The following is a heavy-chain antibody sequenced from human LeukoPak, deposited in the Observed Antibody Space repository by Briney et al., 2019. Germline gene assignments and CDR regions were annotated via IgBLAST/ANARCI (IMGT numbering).Heavy chain of an antibody. Sequence: SETLSLTCTVSGGSISSSSYYWGWIRQPPGKGLEWIGSIYYSGSTYYNPSLKSRVTISVDTSKNQFSLKLNSVTAADTAVYYCARRLDDSSGWHYYYYYYMDVWGKGTTVTVSS. CDR2: IYYSGST. J-gene: IGHJ6*03. CDR3: ARRLDDSSGWHYYYYYYMDV. CDR1: GGSISSSSYY. V-gene: IGHV4-39*07. D-gene: IGHD6-19*01.